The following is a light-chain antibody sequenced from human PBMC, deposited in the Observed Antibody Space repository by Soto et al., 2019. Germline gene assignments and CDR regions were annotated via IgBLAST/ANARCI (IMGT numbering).Light chain of an antibody. V-gene: IGLV2-11*01. CDR2: DVS. J-gene: IGLJ1*01. CDR3: CSFAGSYTLYV. CDR1: SSDVGGYSY. Sequence: QSALTQPRSVSGSPGQSVTISCTGTSSDVGGYSYVSWFQQHPGKAPELMIYDVSRRPSGVPDRFSGSKSGNTASLTISGLQAEDEADYYCCSFAGSYTLYVFGTGTKVTVL.